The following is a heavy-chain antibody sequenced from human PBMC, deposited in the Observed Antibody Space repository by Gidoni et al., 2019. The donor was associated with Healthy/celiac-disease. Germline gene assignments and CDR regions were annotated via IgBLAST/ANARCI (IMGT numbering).Heavy chain of an antibody. CDR3: ATRICGSLWFYY. J-gene: IGHJ4*01. D-gene: IGHD5-12*01. V-gene: IGHV4-39*01. Sequence: LQLQESGQGLGKPPETMYRTCPVSGGSISSSSYYWGWSRHPPGKGLAWIGSIDYSGSNSYNPALQRRVTISVDTANNPFSPKLISVTAADTAVYFCATRICGSLWFYYWGHVTLVPLSS. CDR1: GGSISSSSYY. CDR2: IDYSGSN.